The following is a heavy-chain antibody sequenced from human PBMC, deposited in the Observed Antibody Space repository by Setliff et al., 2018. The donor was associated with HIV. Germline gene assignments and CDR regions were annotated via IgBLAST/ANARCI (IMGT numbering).Heavy chain of an antibody. CDR1: GASITSGYY. CDR2: IYYRGDT. CDR3: ARVRTGDRSFDL. D-gene: IGHD1-1*01. Sequence: SETLSLTCTVSGASITSGYYWSWVRQRPGRGLEWIGHIYYRGDTYYSPSLKSRLAISVDTSKMQFSLTVTSMTAADTAVYYCARVRTGDRSFDLWGQGTLVTVSS. J-gene: IGHJ4*02. V-gene: IGHV4-31*03.